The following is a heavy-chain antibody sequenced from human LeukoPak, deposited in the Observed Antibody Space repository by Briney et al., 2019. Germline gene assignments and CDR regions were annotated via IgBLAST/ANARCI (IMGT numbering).Heavy chain of an antibody. V-gene: IGHV1-2*04. CDR1: GYTFTGYY. CDR2: INPNSGGT. D-gene: IGHD3-10*01. Sequence: ASVKVSCKASGYTFTGYYMHWVRQAPGQGLEWMGWINPNSGGTNYAQKFQGWVTMTRDTSISTAYMELSRLRSDDTAVYYCARSRITNNMGFDPWGQGTLVTVSS. J-gene: IGHJ5*02. CDR3: ARSRITNNMGFDP.